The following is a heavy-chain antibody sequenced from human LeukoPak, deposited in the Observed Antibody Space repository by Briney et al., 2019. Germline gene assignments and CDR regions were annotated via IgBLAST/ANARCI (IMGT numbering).Heavy chain of an antibody. V-gene: IGHV3-23*01. D-gene: IGHD6-19*01. CDR2: ISGSGGST. Sequence: AGGSLRLSCAASGFTFSSYGMSWVRQAPGKGLEWVSAISGSGGSTYYADSVKGRFTISRDNSKNTLYLQMNSLRAEDTAVYYCARETVAVVCCAFDIWGQGTMVTVSS. J-gene: IGHJ3*02. CDR1: GFTFSSYG. CDR3: ARETVAVVCCAFDI.